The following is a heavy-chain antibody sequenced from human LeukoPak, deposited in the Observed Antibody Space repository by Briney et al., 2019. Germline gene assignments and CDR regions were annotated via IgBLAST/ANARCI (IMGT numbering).Heavy chain of an antibody. CDR2: IYYSGST. CDR1: GGSISSGGYY. D-gene: IGHD2-15*01. V-gene: IGHV4-31*03. Sequence: PSQTLSLTCTVSGGSISSGGYYWSWIRQHPGKGLEWIGYIYYSGSTYYNPSLKSRVTISVDTSKNQFSLKLSSVTAADTAVYYCARDRGYCSGGSCYGRGFYFDYWGQGTLVTVSS. J-gene: IGHJ4*02. CDR3: ARDRGYCSGGSCYGRGFYFDY.